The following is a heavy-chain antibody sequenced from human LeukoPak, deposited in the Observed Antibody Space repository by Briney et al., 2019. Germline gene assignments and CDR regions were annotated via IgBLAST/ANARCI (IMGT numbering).Heavy chain of an antibody. CDR3: AKDHCSSTSCYETPPPHFDY. J-gene: IGHJ4*02. V-gene: IGHV3-23*01. CDR1: GFTFSSYA. CDR2: ISGSGGST. D-gene: IGHD2-2*01. Sequence: VGSLRLSCAASGFTFSSYAMSWVRQAPGKGLEWVSAISGSGGSTYYADSVKGRFTISRDNSKNTLYLQMNSLRAEDTAVYYCAKDHCSSTSCYETPPPHFDYWGQGTLVTVSS.